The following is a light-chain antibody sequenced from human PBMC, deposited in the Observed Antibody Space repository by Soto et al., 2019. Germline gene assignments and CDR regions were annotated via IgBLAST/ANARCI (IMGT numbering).Light chain of an antibody. J-gene: IGKJ1*01. CDR2: WAS. CDR1: QSVLHSSNDKNY. CDR3: QQYYSTPPT. V-gene: IGKV4-1*01. Sequence: DFVMAQSPDSLAVSLGERATINCKSSQSVLHSSNDKNYLAWYQQKPGQPPKLLIYWASTRESGVPDRFSGSGSGTDFTLSISSLQAEDVAVYYCQQYYSTPPTFGQGTQVEIK.